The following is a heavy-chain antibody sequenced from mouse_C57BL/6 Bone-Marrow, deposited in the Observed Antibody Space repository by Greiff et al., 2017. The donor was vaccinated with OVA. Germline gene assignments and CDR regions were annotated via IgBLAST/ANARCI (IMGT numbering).Heavy chain of an antibody. J-gene: IGHJ4*01. Sequence: VQLQQSGPGILQSSQTLSLTCSFSGFSLSTSGMGVHWVRQPPGKGLEWLVVIWSDGSTTYNSALKSRLSISKDNSKSQVFLKMNSLQTDDTAMYYCARHTGPMDYWGQGTSVTVSS. CDR1: GFSLSTSG. CDR2: IWSDGST. D-gene: IGHD4-1*01. V-gene: IGHV2-6-1*01. CDR3: ARHTGPMDY.